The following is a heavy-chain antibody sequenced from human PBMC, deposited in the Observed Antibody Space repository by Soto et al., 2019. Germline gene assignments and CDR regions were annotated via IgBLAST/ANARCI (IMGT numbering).Heavy chain of an antibody. CDR3: ANRRSHGSGSYYNS. J-gene: IGHJ4*02. CDR2: IYWDDDK. Sequence: QITLKESGPTLVKPTQTLTLTCTFSGFSLSTSGVGVGWIRQPPGKALEWLALIYWDDDKRYSPSLKSRLTITKDTSKNQVVLTMTNMDPVDTATYYCANRRSHGSGSYYNSWGQGTLVTVSS. V-gene: IGHV2-5*02. CDR1: GFSLSTSGVG. D-gene: IGHD3-10*01.